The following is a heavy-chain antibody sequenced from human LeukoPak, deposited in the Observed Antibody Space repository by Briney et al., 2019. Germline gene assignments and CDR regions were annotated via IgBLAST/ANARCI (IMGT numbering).Heavy chain of an antibody. J-gene: IGHJ4*02. D-gene: IGHD4-11*01. CDR2: MTSSNTI. V-gene: IGHV3-69-1*01. CDR1: GFTFSSYS. Sequence: GGSLRLSCAASGFTFSSYSMNWVRQAPGKGLEWVATMTSSNTIYYADSVKGRFTISRDSAKNSLYLQMNSLRAEDTAVYYCAREGLRDDYLTCVVCWGQGTLVTVSS. CDR3: AREGLRDDYLTCVVC.